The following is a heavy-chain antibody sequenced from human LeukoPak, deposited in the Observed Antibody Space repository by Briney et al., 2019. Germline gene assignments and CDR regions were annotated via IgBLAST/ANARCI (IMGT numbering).Heavy chain of an antibody. Sequence: GGSLRLSCAASGFXFSNYWILWVRQAPGKGLVWVSRIKSDGSSTTYADSVKGRFTISRDNAKKTLYLQMNSLRVEDTAVYYCARDYGDYANWFDPWGQGTLVTVSS. D-gene: IGHD4-17*01. CDR3: ARDYGDYANWFDP. J-gene: IGHJ5*02. V-gene: IGHV3-74*01. CDR1: GFXFSNYW. CDR2: IKSDGSST.